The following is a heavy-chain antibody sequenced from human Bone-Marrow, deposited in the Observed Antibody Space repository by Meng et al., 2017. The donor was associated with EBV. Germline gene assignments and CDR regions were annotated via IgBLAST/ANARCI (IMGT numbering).Heavy chain of an antibody. CDR1: GFTFDDYG. J-gene: IGHJ5*02. D-gene: IGHD3-3*01. Sequence: GQLGESGGGVVRPGGSLRLCCAATGFTFDDYGMNWVRQVPGKGLEWVAGINWNGENTGYVDSVKGRFTISRDNAKNFLYLQMDSLRAEDTAFYHCARAGISIFWQHWFDPWGQGTLVTVSS. CDR3: ARAGISIFWQHWFDP. CDR2: INWNGENT. V-gene: IGHV3-20*01.